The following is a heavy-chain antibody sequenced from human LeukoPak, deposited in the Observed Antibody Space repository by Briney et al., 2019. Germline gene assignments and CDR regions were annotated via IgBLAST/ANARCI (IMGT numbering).Heavy chain of an antibody. CDR1: GFSVSNNY. D-gene: IGHD3-3*01. Sequence: GGSLRLSCVVSGFSVSNNYIIWVRQAPGNGLERVSVIYGDGRTSRSASVRGRFTISRDNSKNTLYLQMNSLRAEDTAVYYCAKDAIGGSSRITIFGVVIIGDGYFDYWGQGTLVTVSS. V-gene: IGHV3-66*02. CDR2: IYGDGRT. J-gene: IGHJ4*02. CDR3: AKDAIGGSSRITIFGVVIIGDGYFDY.